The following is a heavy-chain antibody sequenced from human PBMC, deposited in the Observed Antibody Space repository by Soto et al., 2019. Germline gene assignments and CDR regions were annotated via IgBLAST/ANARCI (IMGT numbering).Heavy chain of an antibody. CDR2: INPESGGT. Sequence: ASVKVSCKASGYSFTDYHIHGVRQAPGQGLEWLGRINPESGGTSTAQKFQGWVTMTRDRSISTVYMELTRLRSDDTAVYFCARGHSTDCSNGVCSFFYNHEMDVWGQGTTVTVSS. D-gene: IGHD2-8*01. J-gene: IGHJ6*02. CDR1: GYSFTDYH. CDR3: ARGHSTDCSNGVCSFFYNHEMDV. V-gene: IGHV1-2*04.